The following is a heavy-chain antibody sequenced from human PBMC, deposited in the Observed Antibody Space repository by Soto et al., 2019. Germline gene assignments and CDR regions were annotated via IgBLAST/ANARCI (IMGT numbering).Heavy chain of an antibody. V-gene: IGHV1-69*13. CDR3: ARDMEYSSSSLWFDP. Sequence: SVKVSCKASGGTFSSYAISWVRQAPGQGLEWMGGIIPIFGTANYAQKFQGRVTITADESTSTAYMELSSLRSEDTAVYYCARDMEYSSSSLWFDPWGQGTLVTVSS. J-gene: IGHJ5*02. CDR1: GGTFSSYA. CDR2: IIPIFGTA. D-gene: IGHD6-6*01.